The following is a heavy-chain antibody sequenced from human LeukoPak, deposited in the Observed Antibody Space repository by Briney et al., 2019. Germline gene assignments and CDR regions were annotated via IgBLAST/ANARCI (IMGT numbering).Heavy chain of an antibody. CDR1: GGSISSSSYY. Sequence: SETLSLTCTVSGGSISSSSYYWGWIRQPPGKGLEWIGSIYYSGSTYYNPSLKSRVTISVDTSKNQFSLKLSSVTAADTAVYYCARHGRITLFDYWGQGTLVTVSS. CDR2: IYYSGST. V-gene: IGHV4-39*01. J-gene: IGHJ4*02. CDR3: ARHGRITLFDY. D-gene: IGHD3-10*01.